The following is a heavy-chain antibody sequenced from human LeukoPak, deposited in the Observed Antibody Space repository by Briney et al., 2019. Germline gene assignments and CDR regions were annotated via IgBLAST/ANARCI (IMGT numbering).Heavy chain of an antibody. Sequence: GGSLRLSCAASGFTFSSYAMSWVRQAPGKGLEWVSGISGSGASTYYADSVRGRFTISRDTSKNTVYLQMNSLRPEDTAVYYCATVRAGGTYPLDYWGQGTLVTVSS. CDR2: ISGSGAST. V-gene: IGHV3-23*01. D-gene: IGHD3-16*01. CDR1: GFTFSSYA. CDR3: ATVRAGGTYPLDY. J-gene: IGHJ4*02.